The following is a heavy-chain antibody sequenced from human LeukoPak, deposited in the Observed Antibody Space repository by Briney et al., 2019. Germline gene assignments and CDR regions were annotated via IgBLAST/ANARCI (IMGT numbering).Heavy chain of an antibody. J-gene: IGHJ4*02. V-gene: IGHV4-39*07. Sequence: DPSETLSLTRSVSGDSVSSSTYYWGWIRQPPGKGLEYIATILYTGDTYYNPSLKSRVTISIDTSKDQFSLKLGSVTAADTAVYYCARYPVKYSGSYKVYWGQGTLVTVSS. CDR2: ILYTGDT. D-gene: IGHD1-26*01. CDR1: GDSVSSSTYY. CDR3: ARYPVKYSGSYKVY.